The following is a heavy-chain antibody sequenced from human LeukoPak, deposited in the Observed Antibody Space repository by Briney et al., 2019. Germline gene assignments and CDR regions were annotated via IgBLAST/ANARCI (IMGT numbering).Heavy chain of an antibody. D-gene: IGHD3-22*01. CDR2: IKSDGST. CDR3: ARAPSEIGGYYPEYFRH. CDR1: GFTFRIYS. V-gene: IGHV3-74*01. Sequence: GGSLRLSCAASGFTFRIYSMNWVRQAPGKGLEWVSRIKSDGSTNYADSVKGRFTISRDNAKNTVSLQMNSLRAEDTGVYYCARAPSEIGGYYPEYFRHWGQGTLVTVSS. J-gene: IGHJ1*01.